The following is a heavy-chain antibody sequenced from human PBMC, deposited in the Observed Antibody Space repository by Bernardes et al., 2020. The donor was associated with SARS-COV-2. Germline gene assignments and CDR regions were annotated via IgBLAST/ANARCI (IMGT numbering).Heavy chain of an antibody. CDR2: IRPGGGGN. D-gene: IGHD3-3*01. J-gene: IGHJ6*02. CDR1: AFTFTSHV. Sequence: GGSLRPSCTASAFTFTSHVMTWARQDPEKGLEWVSGIRPGGGGNYSADSVKGRFTISRDNAKNSLYLQMNSLRAEDTALYYCATFLHFLDGYYYGMDVWGQGTTVTVSS. CDR3: ATFLHFLDGYYYGMDV. V-gene: IGHV3-23*01.